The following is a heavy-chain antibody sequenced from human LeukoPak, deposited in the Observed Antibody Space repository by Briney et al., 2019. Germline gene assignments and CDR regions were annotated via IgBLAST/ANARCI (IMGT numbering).Heavy chain of an antibody. D-gene: IGHD5-12*01. CDR3: ARGNSGYDQFDY. V-gene: IGHV4-59*01. CDR1: GGSISSYY. CDR2: IYYSGST. J-gene: IGHJ4*02. Sequence: SETLPLTCTVSGGSISSYYWSWIRQPPGQGLEWIGYIYYSGSTNYNPSLKSRVTISVDTSKNQFSLNLSSVTAADTAVYYCARGNSGYDQFDYWGQGTLVTVSS.